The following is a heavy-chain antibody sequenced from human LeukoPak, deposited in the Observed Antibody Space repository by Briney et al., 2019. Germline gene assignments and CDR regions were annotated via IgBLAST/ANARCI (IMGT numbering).Heavy chain of an antibody. V-gene: IGHV4-4*02. J-gene: IGHJ5*02. D-gene: IGHD3-22*01. Sequence: PGGALRLSCAASGFTFSSYSMNWVRQAPGKGLEWIGYIYHSGSTYYNPSLKSRVTISVDRSKNQFSLKLSSVTAADTAVYYCAAKKRYYYDRSWFDPWGQGTLVTVSS. CDR2: IYHSGST. CDR3: AAKKRYYYDRSWFDP. CDR1: GFTFSSYSM.